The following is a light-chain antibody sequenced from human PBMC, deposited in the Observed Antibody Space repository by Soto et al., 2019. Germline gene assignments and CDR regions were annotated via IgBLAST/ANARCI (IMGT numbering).Light chain of an antibody. CDR1: SSDVGGYNY. J-gene: IGLJ2*01. CDR3: SSYAGNNVLV. CDR2: EVT. Sequence: QSVLTQPPSASGSPGQSVTISCTGTSSDVGGYNYVSWYQQHPGKAPKLMIYEVTKRPSGVPDRFSGSKSGNTASLTVSGLQAEDEADYYCSSYAGNNVLVFGGGTKLTVL. V-gene: IGLV2-8*01.